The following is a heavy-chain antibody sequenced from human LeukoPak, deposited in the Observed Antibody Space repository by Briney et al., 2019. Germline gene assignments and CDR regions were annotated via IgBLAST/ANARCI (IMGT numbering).Heavy chain of an antibody. J-gene: IGHJ4*02. Sequence: SETLSLTCAVYGGSFSGYYWSWIRQPPGKGLEWIGEINHSGSTNYNPSLESRVTISVDTSKNQFSLKLSSVTAADTAIYYCARGADYDVLTGRSYYFDYWGQGTLVTVSS. CDR1: GGSFSGYY. D-gene: IGHD3-9*01. CDR2: INHSGST. V-gene: IGHV4-34*01. CDR3: ARGADYDVLTGRSYYFDY.